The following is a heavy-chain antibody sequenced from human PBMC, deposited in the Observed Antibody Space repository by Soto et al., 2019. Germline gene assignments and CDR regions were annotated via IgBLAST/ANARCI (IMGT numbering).Heavy chain of an antibody. CDR3: ARGGVTMVRGVTRSFDY. CDR1: GGTFSSYT. Sequence: QVQLVQSGAEVKKPGSSVKVSCKASGGTFSSYTISWVRQAPGPGLEWMGRIIPIRGIANYAQKFQGRVPITADKSTRTAYMELSRLRSEDTAVYYCARGGVTMVRGVTRSFDYWGQGTLVTVSS. V-gene: IGHV1-69*02. J-gene: IGHJ4*02. D-gene: IGHD3-10*01. CDR2: IIPIRGIA.